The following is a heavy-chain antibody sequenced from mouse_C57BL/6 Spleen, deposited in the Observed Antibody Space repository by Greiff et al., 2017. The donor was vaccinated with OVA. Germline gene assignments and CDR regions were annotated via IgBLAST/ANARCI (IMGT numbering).Heavy chain of an antibody. Sequence: VQLQESGPELVKPGASVKISCKASGYAFSSSWMNWVKQRPGQGLEWIGRIYPGDGDTNYNGKFKGKATLTADKSSSTAYMQLSSLASEDSAVYFCIGHGGFAYWGQGTLVTVSA. CDR2: IYPGDGDT. J-gene: IGHJ3*01. CDR1: GYAFSSSW. CDR3: IGHGGFAY. V-gene: IGHV1-82*01.